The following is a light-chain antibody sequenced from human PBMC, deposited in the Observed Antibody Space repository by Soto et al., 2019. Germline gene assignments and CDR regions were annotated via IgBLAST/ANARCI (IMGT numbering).Light chain of an antibody. CDR2: KPS. J-gene: IGKJ4*01. Sequence: DIQMTQSPSTLSASVGDRVTITCRASQSINNWLAWYQQKPGKAPKLLIYKPSDLESGVPSRFSGSGSVTEFSLTIRSVQPDDVATSDCQQDKSFSLTFGGGTRVEVK. V-gene: IGKV1-5*03. CDR1: QSINNW. CDR3: QQDKSFSLT.